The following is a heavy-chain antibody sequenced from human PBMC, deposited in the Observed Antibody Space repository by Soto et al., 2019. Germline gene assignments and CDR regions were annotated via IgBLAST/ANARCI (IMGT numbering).Heavy chain of an antibody. CDR2: IYYSGST. V-gene: IGHV4-39*01. CDR3: ARKERGYFDWLGSFAFDI. D-gene: IGHD3-9*01. Sequence: PSETLSLTCTVSGGSISSSSYYWGWIRQPPGKGLEWIGSIYYSGSTYYNPSLKSRVTTSVDTSKNQFSLKLSSVTAADTAVYYCARKERGYFDWLGSFAFDIWGQGTMVTVSS. CDR1: GGSISSSSYY. J-gene: IGHJ3*02.